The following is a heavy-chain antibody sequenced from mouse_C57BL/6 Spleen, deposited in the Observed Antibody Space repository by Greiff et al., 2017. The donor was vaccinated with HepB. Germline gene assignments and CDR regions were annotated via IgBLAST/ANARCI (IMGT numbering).Heavy chain of an antibody. CDR1: GFSLTSYG. CDR2: IWSDGST. D-gene: IGHD1-1*01. CDR3: ARSLYYGSSSYAMDY. Sequence: VQGVESGPGLVAPSQSLSITYTVSGFSLTSYGVHWVRQPPGKGLEWLVVIWSDGSTTYNSALKSRLSISKDNSKSQVFLKMNSLQTDDTAMYYCARSLYYGSSSYAMDYWGQGTSVTVSS. J-gene: IGHJ4*01. V-gene: IGHV2-6*03.